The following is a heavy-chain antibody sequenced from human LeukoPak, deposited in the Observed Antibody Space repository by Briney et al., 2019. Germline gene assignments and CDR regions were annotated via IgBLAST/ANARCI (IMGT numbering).Heavy chain of an antibody. Sequence: PGGSLRLSCAASGFTFDDYRVVWVRQAPGKGLEWLSGINWNWGSTGYADSVKGRFTISRYNAKNSLYLQMNSLRAEDTALYHFERCVVHDVNDACDIWGQGTMVTVSS. CDR3: ERCVVHDVNDACDI. CDR2: INWNWGST. J-gene: IGHJ3*02. CDR1: GFTFDDYR. V-gene: IGHV3-20*01. D-gene: IGHD2-8*01.